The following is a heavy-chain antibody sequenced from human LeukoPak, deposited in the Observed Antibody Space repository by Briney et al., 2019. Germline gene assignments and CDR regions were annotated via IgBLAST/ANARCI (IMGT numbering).Heavy chain of an antibody. V-gene: IGHV4-34*01. CDR3: ARGVVVPAAPGNWFDP. Sequence: IPSETLSLTCAVYGGSFSGYYWSWIRQPPGKGLEWIGEINHSGSTNYNPSLKSRVTISVDTSKNQFSLKLSSVTAADTAVYYCARGVVVPAAPGNWFDPWGQGTLVTVSS. J-gene: IGHJ5*02. D-gene: IGHD2-2*01. CDR2: INHSGST. CDR1: GGSFSGYY.